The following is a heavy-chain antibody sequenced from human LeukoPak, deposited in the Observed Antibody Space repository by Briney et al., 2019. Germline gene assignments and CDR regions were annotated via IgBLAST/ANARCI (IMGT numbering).Heavy chain of an antibody. CDR2: INYYGKT. CDR1: GNSISSSSYY. Sequence: SETLSLTCTVSGNSISSSSYYWVWIRQPPGKGLEWIGSINYYGKTYYNPSLKSRVTISVDTSKNQFSLKLSSVTAADTAVYYCARDLSSGWYYDAFDIWGQGTMVTVSS. D-gene: IGHD6-19*01. CDR3: ARDLSSGWYYDAFDI. V-gene: IGHV4-39*07. J-gene: IGHJ3*02.